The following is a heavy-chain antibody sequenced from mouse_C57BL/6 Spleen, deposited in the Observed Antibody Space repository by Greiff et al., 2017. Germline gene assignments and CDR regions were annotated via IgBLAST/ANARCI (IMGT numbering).Heavy chain of an antibody. D-gene: IGHD1-1*01. J-gene: IGHJ4*01. Sequence: LKQSGAELVRPGSSVKLSCKDSYFAFMASAMHWVKQRPGHGLEWIGSFTMYSDATEYSENFKGKATLTANTSSSTAYMELSSLTSEDSAVYYCAFTTVVATGAMDYWGQGTSVTVSS. CDR1: YFAFMASA. V-gene: IGHV1-49*01. CDR2: FTMYSDAT. CDR3: AFTTVVATGAMDY.